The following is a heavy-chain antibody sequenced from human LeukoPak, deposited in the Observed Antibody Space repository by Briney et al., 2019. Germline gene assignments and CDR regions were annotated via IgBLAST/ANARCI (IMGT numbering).Heavy chain of an antibody. J-gene: IGHJ4*02. Sequence: PSETLSLTCAVSGGSFSGYYWTWIRQPPGKGLEWIGEISHNAGPNYNPSLKSRVTISINTSKNQFPLKMNSVTAADTAVYYCARAPPARPFDYWGQGTLVTVSS. CDR1: GGSFSGYY. CDR2: ISHNAGP. CDR3: ARAPPARPFDY. V-gene: IGHV4-34*01. D-gene: IGHD6-6*01.